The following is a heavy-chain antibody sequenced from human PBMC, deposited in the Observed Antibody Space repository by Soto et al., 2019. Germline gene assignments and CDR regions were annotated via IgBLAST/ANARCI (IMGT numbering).Heavy chain of an antibody. D-gene: IGHD1-1*01. CDR1: GGSISSYY. V-gene: IGHV4-59*01. CDR2: IYYSGNT. Sequence: PSETLSLTCTVSGGSISSYYWSWIRQPPGKGLEWIGYIYYSGNTDHNPSLKSRVTISIDTSKNEFSLNLRSVTAADTAVYFCLRAQQLYYYYVIDFWGQGSSVTGSS. CDR3: LRAQQLYYYYVIDF. J-gene: IGHJ6*02.